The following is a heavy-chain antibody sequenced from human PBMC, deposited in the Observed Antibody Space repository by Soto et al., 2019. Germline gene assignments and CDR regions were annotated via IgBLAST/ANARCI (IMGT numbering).Heavy chain of an antibody. V-gene: IGHV3-23*01. CDR1: GFTFSSYA. CDR2: ISGSGGST. CDR3: AKDLKWSYYFDY. J-gene: IGHJ4*02. Sequence: GGSLRLSCAASGFTFSSYAMSWVRQAPGKGLEWVSAISGSGGSTYYVDSVKGRFTISRDNSKNTLYLQMNSLRAEDTAVYYCAKDLKWSYYFDYWGQGTLVTVSS. D-gene: IGHD2-8*01.